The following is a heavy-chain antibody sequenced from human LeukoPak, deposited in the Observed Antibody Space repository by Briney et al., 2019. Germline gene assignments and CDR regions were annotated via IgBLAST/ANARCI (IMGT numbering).Heavy chain of an antibody. CDR3: ARGHSGITGTTTIRFDP. Sequence: GESLKISCKGSGYSFTSYWIGWVRQMPGKGVEWMGIIYPGDSDTRYSPSFQGKVTISADKSISTAYLQWSSLKASDTAMYYCARGHSGITGTTTIRFDPWGQGTLVTVSS. J-gene: IGHJ5*02. CDR2: IYPGDSDT. V-gene: IGHV5-51*01. CDR1: GYSFTSYW. D-gene: IGHD1-7*01.